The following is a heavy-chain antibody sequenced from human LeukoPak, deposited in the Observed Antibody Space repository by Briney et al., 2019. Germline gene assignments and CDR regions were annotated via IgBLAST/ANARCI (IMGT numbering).Heavy chain of an antibody. J-gene: IGHJ3*02. V-gene: IGHV3-21*01. Sequence: GGSLRLSCAASGFTFSSYSMNWFRQAPGKGLEWVSSISSSSSYIYYADSVKGRFTISRDNAKNSLYPQMNSLRAEDTAVYYCARDIVATSGDAFDIWGQGTMVTVSS. CDR1: GFTFSSYS. D-gene: IGHD5-12*01. CDR3: ARDIVATSGDAFDI. CDR2: ISSSSSYI.